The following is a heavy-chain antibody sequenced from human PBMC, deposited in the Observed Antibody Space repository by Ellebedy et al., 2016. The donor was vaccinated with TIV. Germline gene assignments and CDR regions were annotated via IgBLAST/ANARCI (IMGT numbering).Heavy chain of an antibody. CDR1: GGSISSYS. CDR3: AARSLLLPYTGGVVPAFAF. Sequence: MPSETLSLTCTVSGGSISSYSWSWIRQPPGKGLEWIGYMYYSGSPDYNPSLKSRLTISVDTSKNQFSLRLSSVTAADTAVYYCAARSLLLPYTGGVVPAFAFWGQGTMVTVSS. V-gene: IGHV4-59*08. CDR2: MYYSGSP. J-gene: IGHJ3*01. D-gene: IGHD6-19*01.